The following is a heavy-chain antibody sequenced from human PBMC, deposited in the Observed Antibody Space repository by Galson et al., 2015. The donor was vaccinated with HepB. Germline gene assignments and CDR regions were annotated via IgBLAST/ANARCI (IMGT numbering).Heavy chain of an antibody. CDR1: GFTFSSYA. D-gene: IGHD5-24*01. J-gene: IGHJ3*02. Sequence: SLRLSCAASGFTFSSYAMHWVRQAPGKGLEYVSAISSNGGSTYYANSVKGRFTISRDNSKNTLYLQMGSLRAEDMAVYYCARDKSRDGYNWLEADAFDIWGQGTMVTVSS. CDR3: ARDKSRDGYNWLEADAFDI. V-gene: IGHV3-64*01. CDR2: ISSNGGST.